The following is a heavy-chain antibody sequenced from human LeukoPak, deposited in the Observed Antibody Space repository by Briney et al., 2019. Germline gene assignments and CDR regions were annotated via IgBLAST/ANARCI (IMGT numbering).Heavy chain of an antibody. CDR3: ARAVRNSGSYDRSWFDP. J-gene: IGHJ5*02. CDR2: IIPIFGTA. D-gene: IGHD1-26*01. CDR1: GGTFSSYA. Sequence: SVKVSCKASGGTFSSYAISWVRQAPGQGLEWMGGIIPIFGTANYAQKFQGRVTITTDESTSTAYMELSSLRSEDTAVYYCARAVRNSGSYDRSWFDPWGQGTLVTVSS. V-gene: IGHV1-69*05.